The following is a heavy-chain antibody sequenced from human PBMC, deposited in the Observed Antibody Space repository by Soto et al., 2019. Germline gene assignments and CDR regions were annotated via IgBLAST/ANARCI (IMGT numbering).Heavy chain of an antibody. CDR3: ARMVGATLVDF. D-gene: IGHD1-26*01. CDR2: IYHSGST. CDR1: GASISSTTSHNW. Sequence: QVHLQESGPELVRPSGTLSLTCAVSGASISSTTSHNWWSWVRQPPGKGLEWIGEIYHSGSTNYNPSLKSRVTMSVDKSTNQFSLKLTSVTAADTAVYYCARMVGATLVDFWGQGTLVTVSS. V-gene: IGHV4-4*02. J-gene: IGHJ4*02.